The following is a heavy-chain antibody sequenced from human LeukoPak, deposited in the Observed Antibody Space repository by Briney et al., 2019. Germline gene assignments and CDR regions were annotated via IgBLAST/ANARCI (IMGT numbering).Heavy chain of an antibody. D-gene: IGHD6-19*01. CDR3: AKTGYSSGWYRIWDY. CDR2: ISGSGGSA. CDR1: GFTFSSFE. V-gene: IGHV3-23*01. J-gene: IGHJ4*02. Sequence: GGSLRLSCAASGFTFSSFEMSWVRQAPGKGLEWASAISGSGGSAYYADSVKGRFTISRDNSRNSLSLQMNSLRAEDTALYYCAKTGYSSGWYRIWDYWGQGTLVTVSS.